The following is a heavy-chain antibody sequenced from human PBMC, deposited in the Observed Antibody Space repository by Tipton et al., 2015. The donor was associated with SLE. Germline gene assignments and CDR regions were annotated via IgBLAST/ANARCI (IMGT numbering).Heavy chain of an antibody. J-gene: IGHJ4*02. CDR1: GFFFGDYA. CDR2: INSDGSTT. CDR3: ARGFRANCYDY. D-gene: IGHD4/OR15-4a*01. V-gene: IGHV3-74*01. Sequence: SLRLSCAASGFFFGDYAMHWVRQTPGKGPVWVSRINSDGSTTDYADSVRGRFTISRDNAKNTLYLQMNSLRVEDAAVYYCARGFRANCYDYWGQGTLVTVSS.